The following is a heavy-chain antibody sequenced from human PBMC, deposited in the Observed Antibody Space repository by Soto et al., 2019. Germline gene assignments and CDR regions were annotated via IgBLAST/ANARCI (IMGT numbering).Heavy chain of an antibody. V-gene: IGHV1-18*01. CDR2: INAYNGNT. J-gene: IGHJ4*02. Sequence: ASVKVSCKASGYTFTSYGISWVRQAPGQGLEWMGWINAYNGNTNYAQKLRGRVTMTTDTSTSTAYMELGSLRSDDTAVYYCARVGRGYSYGYVTLWGKGTLVTVSS. CDR3: ARVGRGYSYGYVTL. D-gene: IGHD5-18*01. CDR1: GYTFTSYG.